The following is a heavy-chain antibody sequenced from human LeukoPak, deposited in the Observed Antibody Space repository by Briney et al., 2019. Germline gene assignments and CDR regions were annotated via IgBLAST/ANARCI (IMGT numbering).Heavy chain of an antibody. CDR3: ARGGTLVPAATGYYYYMDV. Sequence: SETLSLTCTVSGGSISSGSYYWSWIRQPAGKGLEWIGRIYTSGSTNYNPSLKSRVTISVDTSKNQFSLKLSSVTAADTAVYYCARGGTLVPAATGYYYYMDVWGKGTTVTVSS. CDR2: IYTSGST. CDR1: GGSISSGSYY. D-gene: IGHD2-2*01. J-gene: IGHJ6*03. V-gene: IGHV4-61*02.